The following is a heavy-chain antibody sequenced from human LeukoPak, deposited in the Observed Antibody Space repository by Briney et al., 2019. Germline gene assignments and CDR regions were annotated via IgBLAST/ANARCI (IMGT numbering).Heavy chain of an antibody. CDR1: GGSISSYY. D-gene: IGHD3-16*01. V-gene: IGHV4-59*01. CDR2: ISYSGST. CDR3: ARAPNYDYVWVDQGFDP. Sequence: SETLSLTCSVSGGSISSYYWSWIRQPPGKGLEWIGYISYSGSTNYNPSLKSRVSMSVDTSKNQFSLKLSSVPAADTAVYYCARAPNYDYVWVDQGFDPWGQGTLVTVSS. J-gene: IGHJ5*02.